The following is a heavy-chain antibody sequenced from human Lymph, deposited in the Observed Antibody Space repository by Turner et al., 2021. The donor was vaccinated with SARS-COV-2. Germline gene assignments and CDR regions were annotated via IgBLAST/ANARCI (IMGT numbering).Heavy chain of an antibody. Sequence: EVHLGESGGRLLSPGWSLRLSLLASGFTSSSNSMNWVRQAPGKGREWVWSISRSSSYIYYTDSLKGRFTISRDNAKSSLFLQMNTLRAEYTEVYYGAGSERGRAYFWSGYYPSPLDYWGQGTLVTVSS. D-gene: IGHD3-3*01. CDR1: GFTSSSNS. J-gene: IGHJ4*02. CDR3: AGSERGRAYFWSGYYPSPLDY. V-gene: IGHV3-21*01. CDR2: ISRSSSYI.